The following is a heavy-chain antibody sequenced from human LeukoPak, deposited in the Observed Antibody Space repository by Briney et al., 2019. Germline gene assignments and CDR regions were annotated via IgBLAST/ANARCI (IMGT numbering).Heavy chain of an antibody. Sequence: SVKVSCKASGGTFSSYAISWVRQAPGQGLEWMGGIIPIFGTASYAQKFQGRVTITADESTSTAYMELSSLRSEDTAVYYCASGIFGVVAYCYYGMDVWGQGTTVTVSS. CDR1: GGTFSSYA. J-gene: IGHJ6*02. CDR2: IIPIFGTA. CDR3: ASGIFGVVAYCYYGMDV. D-gene: IGHD3-3*01. V-gene: IGHV1-69*13.